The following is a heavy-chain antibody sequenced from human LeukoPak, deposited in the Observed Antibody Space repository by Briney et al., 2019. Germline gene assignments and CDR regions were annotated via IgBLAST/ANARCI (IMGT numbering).Heavy chain of an antibody. CDR1: GGSISSRAYY. V-gene: IGHV4-31*03. J-gene: IGHJ4*02. Sequence: SETLSLTCTVSGGSISSRAYYWSWIRRHPGKGPEWIGYIYYSGSTYYNPSLKSRVIISLNTSKTQFSLKLSSVTAADTAVYYCARADGTIYYFDSWGQGTVVTVSS. D-gene: IGHD5-24*01. CDR2: IYYSGST. CDR3: ARADGTIYYFDS.